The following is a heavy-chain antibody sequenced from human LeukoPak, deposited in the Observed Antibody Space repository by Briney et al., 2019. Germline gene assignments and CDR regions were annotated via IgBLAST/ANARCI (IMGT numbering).Heavy chain of an antibody. CDR1: GGSISTYY. D-gene: IGHD3-22*01. V-gene: IGHV4-59*01. J-gene: IGHJ4*02. CDR2: IYYSGST. Sequence: SETLSLTCTVSGGSISTYYWSWIRQPPGKGLEWIGYIYYSGSTNYNPSLKSRVTISVDTSKNQFSLKLSSVTAADTAVYYCARATRYYYDSSGYYPYWGQGTLVTVSS. CDR3: ARATRYYYDSSGYYPY.